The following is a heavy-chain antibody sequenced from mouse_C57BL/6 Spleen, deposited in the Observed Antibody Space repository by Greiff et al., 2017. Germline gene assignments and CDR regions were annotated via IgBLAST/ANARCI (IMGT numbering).Heavy chain of an antibody. CDR1: GYAFSSSW. CDR2: IYPGDGDT. V-gene: IGHV1-82*01. Sequence: QVHVKQSGPELVKPGASVKISCKASGYAFSSSWMNWVKQRPGKGLEWIGRIYPGDGDTNYTGKFKGQAQLTADKSSSTAYMQLSSLTSEDSAVYFCARMAVTTRAMDYWGQGTSVTVSS. J-gene: IGHJ4*01. CDR3: ARMAVTTRAMDY. D-gene: IGHD2-2*01.